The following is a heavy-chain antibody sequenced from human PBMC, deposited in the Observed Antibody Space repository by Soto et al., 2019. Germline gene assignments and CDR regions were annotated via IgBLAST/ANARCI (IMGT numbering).Heavy chain of an antibody. D-gene: IGHD5-18*01. CDR1: GYTSFSYYS. J-gene: IGHJ4*02. Sequence: GGSLRLSCAASGYTSFSYYSMKWVRQAPGKGLEWVAFISGRGSPIYYADSVRGRFTISRDNGKNSVYLEMNSLRVEDTAVYYCARVRGHSYGYVDYWGQGTLVTVYS. CDR3: ARVRGHSYGYVDY. CDR2: ISGRGSPI. V-gene: IGHV3-48*01.